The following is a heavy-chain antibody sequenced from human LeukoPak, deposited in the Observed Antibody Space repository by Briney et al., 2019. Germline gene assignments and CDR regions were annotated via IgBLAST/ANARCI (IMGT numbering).Heavy chain of an antibody. V-gene: IGHV4-59*01. CDR3: ARVGGIAAGIDY. J-gene: IGHJ4*02. D-gene: IGHD6-13*01. CDR2: IYYSGST. Sequence: SETLSLTCSVSGGSINTTYWSWIRQPPGKGLEWIGYIYYSGSTNYNPSLKSRVTISVDTSKNQFSLKLSSVTAADTAVYYCARVGGIAAGIDYWGQGTLVTVSS. CDR1: GGSINTTY.